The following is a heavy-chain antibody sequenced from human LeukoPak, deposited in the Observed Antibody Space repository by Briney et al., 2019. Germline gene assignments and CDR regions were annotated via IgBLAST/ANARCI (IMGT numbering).Heavy chain of an antibody. CDR2: ISGSGGST. Sequence: GGSLRLSCAASGFTVSSNYMSWVRQAPGKGLEWVSAISGSGGSTYYADSVKGRFTISRDNSKNTAYLQMNSLKTEDTAVYYCTTILYGDSGTFDMWGQGTMVTVSS. J-gene: IGHJ3*02. CDR3: TTILYGDSGTFDM. CDR1: GFTVSSNY. V-gene: IGHV3-23*01. D-gene: IGHD4-17*01.